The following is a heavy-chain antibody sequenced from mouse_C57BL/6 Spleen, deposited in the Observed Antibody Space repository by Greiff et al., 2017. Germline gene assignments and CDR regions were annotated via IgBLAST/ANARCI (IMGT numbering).Heavy chain of an antibody. V-gene: IGHV7-3*01. CDR3: ARYPLLLKSYYYAMDY. Sequence: EVQRVESGGGLVQPGGSLSLSCAASGFTFTDYYMSWVRQPPGKALEWLGFIRNKANGYTTEYSASVKDRFTISRDNSHSILYLQRNALRAEYSATYCCARYPLLLKSYYYAMDYWGQGTSVTVSS. J-gene: IGHJ4*01. CDR2: IRNKANGYTT. D-gene: IGHD1-3*01. CDR1: GFTFTDYY.